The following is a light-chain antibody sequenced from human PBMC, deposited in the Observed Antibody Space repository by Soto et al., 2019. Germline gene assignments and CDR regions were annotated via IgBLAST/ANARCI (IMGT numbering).Light chain of an antibody. V-gene: IGLV2-14*01. CDR1: SSDVGGYNY. Sequence: QSALTQPASVSGSPGQSITISCTGTSSDVGGYNYVSWYQQYPGKAPKLMIYDVTNRSSGVSNRFSGSKSGNTASLTISGLQAEDEADYYCSSCASSSPWVFGGGTKVTVL. J-gene: IGLJ2*01. CDR3: SSCASSSPWV. CDR2: DVT.